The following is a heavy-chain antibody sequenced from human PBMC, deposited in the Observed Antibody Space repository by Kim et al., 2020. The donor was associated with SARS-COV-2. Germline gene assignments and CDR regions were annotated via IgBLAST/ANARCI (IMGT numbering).Heavy chain of an antibody. CDR2: INTNTGNP. Sequence: ASVKVSCKASGYTFTSYAMNWVRQVPGQGLEWMGWINTNTGNPTYAQGFTGRFVFSLVTSVSTAYLQISSLKAEDTAVYYCARSLVVSGLLWFGELLNGDCYFGMDVWGQGTTLTVSS. CDR1: GYTFTSYA. D-gene: IGHD3-10*01. CDR3: ARSLVVSGLLWFGELLNGDCYFGMDV. J-gene: IGHJ6*02. V-gene: IGHV7-4-1*02.